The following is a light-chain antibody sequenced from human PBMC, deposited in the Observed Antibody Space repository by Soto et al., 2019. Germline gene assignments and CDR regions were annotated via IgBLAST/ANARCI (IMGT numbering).Light chain of an antibody. CDR1: QSVSSSY. V-gene: IGKV3-20*01. CDR2: GAS. Sequence: EIVLKQSPATLSLSQGERATLSCRASQSVSSSYLAWYQQKPGQAPRLLIYGASSRASGIPDRFSGSGSGTDFLPTISRLAHDVFAVYYCQQYISPRTFGQGAKVDIK. J-gene: IGKJ1*01. CDR3: QQYISPRT.